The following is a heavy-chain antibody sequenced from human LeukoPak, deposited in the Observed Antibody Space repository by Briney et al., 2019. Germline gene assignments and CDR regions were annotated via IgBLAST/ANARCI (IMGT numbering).Heavy chain of an antibody. Sequence: GGSLRLSCAASGFTVSSNYMSWVRQAPGKGLEWVSVIYSGGSTYYADSVKGRFTISRDNSKNTLYLQMNSLRAEDTAVYYCASRDCSGGSCYPDYWGQGTLVTVSS. J-gene: IGHJ4*02. CDR3: ASRDCSGGSCYPDY. CDR2: IYSGGST. CDR1: GFTVSSNY. D-gene: IGHD2-15*01. V-gene: IGHV3-53*01.